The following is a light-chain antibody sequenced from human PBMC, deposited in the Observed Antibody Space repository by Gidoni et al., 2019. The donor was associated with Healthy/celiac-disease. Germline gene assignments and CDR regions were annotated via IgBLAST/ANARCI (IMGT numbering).Light chain of an antibody. CDR1: QDISNY. Sequence: DIPMTPSPSSLSASVGDRVTITCQASQDISNYLNWYQQKPRKAPKLLIYDASNLETGVPSRFSGSGSGTDFTFTISSLQPEDIATYYCQQYDNLLITFGQGTRLEIK. CDR3: QQYDNLLIT. J-gene: IGKJ5*01. CDR2: DAS. V-gene: IGKV1-33*01.